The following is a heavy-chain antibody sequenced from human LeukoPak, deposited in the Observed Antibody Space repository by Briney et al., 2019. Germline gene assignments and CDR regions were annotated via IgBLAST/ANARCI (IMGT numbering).Heavy chain of an antibody. CDR2: ISAYNGNT. CDR1: GYDFISYG. V-gene: IGHV1-18*01. D-gene: IGHD6-25*01. CDR3: AEGVKSGLHY. Sequence: GASVKVSCKASGYDFISYGFTWVRQAPGRGLEWMGWISAYNGNTNYAPSLQARVSMTTDASASTVSIEVRSLTPDDTAVYYCAEGVKSGLHYWGQGTLVTVSS. J-gene: IGHJ4*02.